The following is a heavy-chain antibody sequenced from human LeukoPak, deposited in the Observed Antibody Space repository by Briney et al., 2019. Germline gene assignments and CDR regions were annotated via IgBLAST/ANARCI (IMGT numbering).Heavy chain of an antibody. CDR2: IKQDGSGK. D-gene: IGHD3-22*01. CDR1: GFTFSSYW. Sequence: GGSLRLSCAASGFTFSSYWMSWVRQAPGKGLEWVANIKQDGSGKYYVDSVKGRFTISRDNAKNSLYLQMNSLRAEDTAVYYCARDRDYYYDSSGYSRVEDWFDPWGQGTLVTVSS. V-gene: IGHV3-7*01. J-gene: IGHJ5*02. CDR3: ARDRDYYYDSSGYSRVEDWFDP.